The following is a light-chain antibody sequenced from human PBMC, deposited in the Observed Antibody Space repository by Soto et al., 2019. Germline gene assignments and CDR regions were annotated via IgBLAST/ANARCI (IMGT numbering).Light chain of an antibody. Sequence: QSVLTQPPSASGTPGQRVTISCSGSSSNIGSYTVNWYKQLPRTAPKLLIYNNNQRPSGVPDRFSGSKSGTSASLAISGLQSEDEADYYCEAWDASLNGFVAFGGGTKLTVL. J-gene: IGLJ2*01. CDR1: SSNIGSYT. V-gene: IGLV1-44*01. CDR3: EAWDASLNGFVA. CDR2: NNN.